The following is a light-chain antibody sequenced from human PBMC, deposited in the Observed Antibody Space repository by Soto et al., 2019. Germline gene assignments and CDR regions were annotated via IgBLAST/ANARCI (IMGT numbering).Light chain of an antibody. CDR1: QSISSN. Sequence: EIVMTQSPATLSVSPGERATLSCRANQSISSNLAWYQQKPGQAPRLLIYDASNRATGIPARFSGSGSGTEFSLTISSLQSEDFAVYSCQQYGDWPGAFGGGTKVDIK. V-gene: IGKV3D-15*01. J-gene: IGKJ4*01. CDR2: DAS. CDR3: QQYGDWPGA.